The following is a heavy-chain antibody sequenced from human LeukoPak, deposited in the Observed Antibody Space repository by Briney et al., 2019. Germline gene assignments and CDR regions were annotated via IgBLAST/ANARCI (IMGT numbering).Heavy chain of an antibody. CDR1: GVTDSSKH. V-gene: IGHV3-53*01. CDR2: IFGGGST. J-gene: IGHJ3*02. Sequence: GWALRLACPAAGVTDSSKHMSWVGQAPGKGLEWVSIIFGGGSTYHAESVKGRFSISRDISKNTLYLQMNSLRAEDTAVYYCARDYAFDIWGQGTMVTVSS. CDR3: ARDYAFDI.